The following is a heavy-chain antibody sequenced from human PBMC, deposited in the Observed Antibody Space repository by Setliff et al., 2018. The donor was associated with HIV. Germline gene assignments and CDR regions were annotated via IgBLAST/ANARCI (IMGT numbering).Heavy chain of an antibody. J-gene: IGHJ4*02. Sequence: PGGSLRLSCAASGFTFSSSGMNWVRQAPGKGLEWVSYISSSGGTIYYADSVKGRFTISRDNAKKSMYLQMNSLRAEDTAVYYCASLWVTPPHGFWGQGTLVTVSS. D-gene: IGHD3-16*01. V-gene: IGHV3-48*03. CDR3: ASLWVTPPHGF. CDR2: ISSSGGTI. CDR1: GFTFSSSG.